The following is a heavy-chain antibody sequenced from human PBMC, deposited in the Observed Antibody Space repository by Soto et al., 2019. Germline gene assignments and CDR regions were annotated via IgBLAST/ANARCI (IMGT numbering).Heavy chain of an antibody. CDR3: ARGSFGLELRPAWTGWEFDY. J-gene: IGHJ4*02. CDR1: GYTFTSYG. CDR2: ISAYNGNT. Sequence: ASVKVSCKASGYTFTSYGISWVRQAPGQGLEWMGWISAYNGNTNYAQKLQGRVTMTTDTSTSTAYMELRSLRSDDTAVYYCARGSFGLELRPAWTGWEFDYWGQGTLVTVSS. V-gene: IGHV1-18*01. D-gene: IGHD1-7*01.